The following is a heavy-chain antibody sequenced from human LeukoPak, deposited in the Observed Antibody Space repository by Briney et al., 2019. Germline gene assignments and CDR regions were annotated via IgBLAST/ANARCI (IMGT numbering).Heavy chain of an antibody. CDR3: ARVPSSSWYFYYYYYYYMDV. J-gene: IGHJ6*03. CDR2: MNPNSGNT. CDR1: GYTFTSYD. D-gene: IGHD6-13*01. Sequence: ASVKVSCKASGYTFTSYDISWVRQATGQGLEWMGWMNPNSGNTGYAQKFQGRVTMTRNTSISTAYMELSSLRSEDTAVYYCARVPSSSWYFYYYYYYYMDVWGKGTTVTVSS. V-gene: IGHV1-8*01.